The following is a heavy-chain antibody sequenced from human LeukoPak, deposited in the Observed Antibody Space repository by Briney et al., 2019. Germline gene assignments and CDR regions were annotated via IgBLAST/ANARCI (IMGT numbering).Heavy chain of an antibody. CDR3: ARGGEGYYYYYMDV. CDR1: GFTFSSYG. J-gene: IGHJ6*03. Sequence: GGTLRLSCAASGFTFSSYGMSWVRQAPGKGLEWVSSISDTGGSTYYADSVKGRFTMSRDNAKNSLYLQMNSLRAEDTAVYYCARGGEGYYYYYMDVWGKGTTVTVSS. CDR2: ISDTGGST. D-gene: IGHD3-10*01. V-gene: IGHV3-23*01.